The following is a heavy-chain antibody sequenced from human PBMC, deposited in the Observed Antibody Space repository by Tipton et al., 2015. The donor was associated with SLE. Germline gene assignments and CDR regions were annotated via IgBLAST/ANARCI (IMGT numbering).Heavy chain of an antibody. J-gene: IGHJ4*02. D-gene: IGHD1-26*01. V-gene: IGHV4-30-2*02. CDR2: IFHSGST. CDR3: ARGRLGDSQHHFDY. CDR1: GGSISSGGYS. Sequence: GLVKPSETLSLTCAVSGGSISSGGYSWSWIRQPPGKGLEWIGYIFHSGSTYYNPSLKSRVTISVDTSKNQFSLKVSSVTAADTAVYYCARGRLGDSQHHFDYWGEGTLVTFSS.